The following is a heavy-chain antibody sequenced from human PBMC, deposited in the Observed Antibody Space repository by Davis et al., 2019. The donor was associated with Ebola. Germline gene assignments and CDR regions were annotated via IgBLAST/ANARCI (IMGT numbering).Heavy chain of an antibody. CDR2: IKSDGSRT. D-gene: IGHD5-12*01. V-gene: IGHV3-74*01. CDR3: ARDNDDYSGFDDAFDM. J-gene: IGHJ3*02. CDR1: GFTFSNFW. Sequence: GESLKISCAASGFTFSNFWMHWVRQVPGKGLVWVSRIKSDGSRTTYADSVKGRFTISRDNAKNTLYLQMNNLRAEDTAMYYCARDNDDYSGFDDAFDMWGQGTTVTVSS.